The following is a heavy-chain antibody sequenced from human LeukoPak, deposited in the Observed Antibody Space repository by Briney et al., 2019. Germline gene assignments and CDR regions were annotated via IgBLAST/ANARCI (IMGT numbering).Heavy chain of an antibody. CDR3: ARPQWQDTMGPWFDP. CDR1: GGSISSGGYS. J-gene: IGHJ5*02. V-gene: IGHV4-30-2*02. CDR2: IYHSGST. D-gene: IGHD3-10*01. Sequence: SQTLSLTCAVSGGSISSGGYSWSWIRQPPGKGLEWIGYIYHSGSTYYNPSLKGRVTISVDRSKNQFSLKLSSVTAADTAVYYCARPQWQDTMGPWFDPWGQGTLVTVSS.